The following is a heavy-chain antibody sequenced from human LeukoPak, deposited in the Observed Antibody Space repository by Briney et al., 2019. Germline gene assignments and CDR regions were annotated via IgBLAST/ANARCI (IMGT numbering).Heavy chain of an antibody. CDR1: GFTFSSYW. CDR2: IKQDGSEK. J-gene: IGHJ4*02. CDR3: ASFRIPVAGHC. Sequence: PGGSLRLSCAASGFTFSSYWMSWVRQAPGKGLEWVANIKQDGSEKYYVASVEGRFTISRDNARNSLYLQMNSLRAEDTAVYYCASFRIPVAGHCWGQGSLVTVSS. V-gene: IGHV3-7*03. D-gene: IGHD6-19*01.